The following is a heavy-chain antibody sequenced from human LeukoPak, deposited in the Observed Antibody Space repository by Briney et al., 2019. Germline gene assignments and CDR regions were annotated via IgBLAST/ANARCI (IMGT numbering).Heavy chain of an antibody. V-gene: IGHV4-34*01. J-gene: IGHJ4*02. CDR3: AREPKLIVGATHFDY. CDR1: GGSFSGYY. CDR2: INHSGST. Sequence: SETLSLTCAVYGGSFSGYYWSWIRQPPGKGLEWIGEINHSGSTNYNPSLKSRVTISVDTSKNQFSLKLGSVTAADTAVYYCAREPKLIVGATHFDYWGQGTLVTVSS. D-gene: IGHD1-26*01.